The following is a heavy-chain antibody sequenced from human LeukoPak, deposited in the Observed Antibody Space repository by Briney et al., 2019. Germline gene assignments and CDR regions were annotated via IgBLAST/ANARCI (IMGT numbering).Heavy chain of an antibody. CDR1: GYTFTSYY. Sequence: GASVKVSCKASGYTFTSYYMHWVRQAPGQGLEWMGIINPSGGSTSYAQKFQGRVTMTRDTSTSTVYMELSSLRSEDTAVYYCARVKPNYYDSSAYGTCDIWGQGTMVTVSS. CDR2: INPSGGST. J-gene: IGHJ3*02. D-gene: IGHD3-22*01. V-gene: IGHV1-46*01. CDR3: ARVKPNYYDSSAYGTCDI.